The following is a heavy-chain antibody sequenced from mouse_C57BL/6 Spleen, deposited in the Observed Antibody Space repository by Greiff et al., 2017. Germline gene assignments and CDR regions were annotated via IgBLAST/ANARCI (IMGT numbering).Heavy chain of an antibody. Sequence: QVQLQQSGPELVKPGASVKISCKASGYAFSSSWMNWVKQRPGKGLEWLGRIYPGDGDTNYNGKFKGKATLTADKSSSTAYMQLSSLTSADSAVYFCARYPAQAYYYAMDYWGQGTSVTVSS. V-gene: IGHV1-82*01. CDR1: GYAFSSSW. CDR2: IYPGDGDT. CDR3: ARYPAQAYYYAMDY. J-gene: IGHJ4*01. D-gene: IGHD3-2*02.